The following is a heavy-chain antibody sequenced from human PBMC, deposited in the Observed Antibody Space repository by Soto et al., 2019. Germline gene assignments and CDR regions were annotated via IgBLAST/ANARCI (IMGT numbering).Heavy chain of an antibody. CDR3: AHRQAVTSYYFGY. CDR2: IYWDDDK. Sequence: QITLKESGPTLVNPTQTLTLTCTLSGFSVSSRGVGVGWIRQPPGKALEWLALIYWDDDKRFSPSLKSRLIITKDTSKNQVFLTMTNMDPLDTGTYYCAHRQAVTSYYFGYWGQGALVTVSS. V-gene: IGHV2-5*02. D-gene: IGHD4-17*01. CDR1: GFSVSSRGVG. J-gene: IGHJ4*02.